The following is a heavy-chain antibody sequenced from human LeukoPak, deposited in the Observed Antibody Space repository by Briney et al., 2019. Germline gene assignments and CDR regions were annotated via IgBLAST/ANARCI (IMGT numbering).Heavy chain of an antibody. CDR3: ARVAGRMVRGLYYFDY. CDR2: MNPNSGNT. CDR1: AYTFTSYD. V-gene: IGHV1-8*01. Sequence: GAAVTVSCKSSAYTFTSYDINWVRQATGQELAWLGWMNPNSGNTGYAQKFQGRVTMTRNTSISTAYMELSSLRSEDTAVYYCARVAGRMVRGLYYFDYWGQGTLVTVSS. D-gene: IGHD3-10*01. J-gene: IGHJ4*02.